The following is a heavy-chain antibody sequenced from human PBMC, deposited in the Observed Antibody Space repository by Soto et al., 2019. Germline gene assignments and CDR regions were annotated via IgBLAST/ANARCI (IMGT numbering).Heavy chain of an antibody. J-gene: IGHJ6*01. D-gene: IGHD6-13*01. CDR3: APATPAIAAAGTGVLCCHLYYRMDV. CDR2: IIPIFGTA. Sequence: SVKVSCKASGGTFGRYVISWVRQAPGQGLEWMGGIIPIFGTANYAQKFQGRVTITADESTSTAYMELSSLRSEDTEADYCAPATPAIAAAGTGVLCCHLYYRMDVWG. CDR1: GGTFGRYV. V-gene: IGHV1-69*13.